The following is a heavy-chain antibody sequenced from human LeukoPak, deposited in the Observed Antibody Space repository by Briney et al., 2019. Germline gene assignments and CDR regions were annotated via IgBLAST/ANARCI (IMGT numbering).Heavy chain of an antibody. CDR1: GGSISSSSYY. CDR2: IYYSGST. CDR3: ARGPGCSSTSCETPRSFDP. V-gene: IGHV4-39*01. D-gene: IGHD2-2*01. J-gene: IGHJ5*02. Sequence: SETLSLTCTVSGGSISSSSYYWGWIRQPPGKGLEWIGSIYYSGSTYYNPSLKSRVTISVDTSKNQFSLKLSSVTAADTAVYYCARGPGCSSTSCETPRSFDPWGQGTLVTVSS.